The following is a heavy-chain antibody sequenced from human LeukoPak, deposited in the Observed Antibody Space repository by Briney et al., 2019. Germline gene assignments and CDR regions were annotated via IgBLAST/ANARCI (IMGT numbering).Heavy chain of an antibody. CDR2: ISYSGST. D-gene: IGHD1-26*01. J-gene: IGHJ4*02. Sequence: SETLSLPCTVSGGSIRSSDSYWGWIRQPPGKGLEWIASISYSGSTNYSPSLKSRVTISVDTSKSQFSLKLSSVTAADTAIYYCARNIVGPRQVDYWGQGTLVTVSS. CDR3: ARNIVGPRQVDY. V-gene: IGHV4-39*07. CDR1: GGSIRSSDSY.